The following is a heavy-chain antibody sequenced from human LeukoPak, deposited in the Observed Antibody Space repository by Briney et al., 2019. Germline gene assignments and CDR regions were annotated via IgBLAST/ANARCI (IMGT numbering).Heavy chain of an antibody. J-gene: IGHJ3*02. CDR3: ARKFYYGSGSYYAFDI. CDR1: GFTFSNFA. CDR2: ITGSGGKT. V-gene: IGHV3-23*01. D-gene: IGHD3-10*01. Sequence: GGSLRLSCAASGFTFSNFAMSWVRQAPGKGLEWVSAITGSGGKTYHADSVKGRFTISRDNSKNTLYLQMNSLRAEDTAVYYCARKFYYGSGSYYAFDIWGQGTMVTVSS.